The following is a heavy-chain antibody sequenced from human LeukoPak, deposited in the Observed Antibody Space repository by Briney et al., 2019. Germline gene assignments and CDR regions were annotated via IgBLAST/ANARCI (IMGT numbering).Heavy chain of an antibody. D-gene: IGHD1-26*01. CDR2: INPNRGVT. CDR3: ARDQRGKGDFDY. J-gene: IGHJ4*02. Sequence: ASVKVSCKASGYTFTGYYIHWVRQAPGQGLEWMGWINPNRGVTNYAQKFQGRATMTRDTSISTAYMELSRLRSDDTAVYYCARDQRGKGDFDYWGQGILVTVSS. V-gene: IGHV1-2*02. CDR1: GYTFTGYY.